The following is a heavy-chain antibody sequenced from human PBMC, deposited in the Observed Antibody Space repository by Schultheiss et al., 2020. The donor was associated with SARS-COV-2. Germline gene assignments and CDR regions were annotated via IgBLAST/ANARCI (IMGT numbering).Heavy chain of an antibody. J-gene: IGHJ6*02. CDR3: ARGRLDYGDYHYYYYGMDV. V-gene: IGHV4-31*11. CDR2: IYYSGST. CDR1: GDSISSSNW. Sequence: SQTLSLTCAVSGDSISSSNWWSWIRQHPGKGLEWIGYIYYSGSTYYNPSLKSRVTISVDTSKNQFSLKLSSVTAADTAVYYCARGRLDYGDYHYYYYGMDVWGQGTTVTVSS. D-gene: IGHD4-17*01.